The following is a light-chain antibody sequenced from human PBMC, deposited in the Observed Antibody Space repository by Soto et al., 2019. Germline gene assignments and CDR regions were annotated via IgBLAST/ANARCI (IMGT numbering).Light chain of an antibody. CDR3: QQSGSSPPT. Sequence: EIVLTQSPGTLSLSPGERATLSCRASQTVSSSYLAWYQQKPGQAPRLLIYGASSRATGIPDRFSGSGSGTDFTFAISRLEPEDSAVYYCQQSGSSPPTFGQGTKVDIK. CDR2: GAS. V-gene: IGKV3-20*01. CDR1: QTVSSSY. J-gene: IGKJ1*01.